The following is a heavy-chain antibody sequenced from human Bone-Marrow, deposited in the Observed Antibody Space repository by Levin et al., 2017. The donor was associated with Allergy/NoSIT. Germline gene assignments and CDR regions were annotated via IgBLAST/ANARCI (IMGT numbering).Heavy chain of an antibody. CDR1: GFTFTNYW. D-gene: IGHD3-10*01. J-gene: IGHJ4*02. CDR3: ARLYGSGNYFDY. V-gene: IGHV3-74*01. CDR2: INSDGSST. Sequence: GESLKISCAASGFTFTNYWMHWVRQAPGKGLVWVSRINSDGSSTTYADSVKGRFTISRDNARNTLYLQMNSLRAEDTAVYYCARLYGSGNYFDYWGQGTLVTVSS.